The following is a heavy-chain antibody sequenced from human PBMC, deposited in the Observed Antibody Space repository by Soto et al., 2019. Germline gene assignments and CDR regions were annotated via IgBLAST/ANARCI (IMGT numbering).Heavy chain of an antibody. Sequence: QVQLVQSGAEVKKPGASVKVSCKASGYTFTSYGISWVRQAPGQGLEWMGWISAYNGNTNYAQKLQGRVTLTTDTSTSTAYMELRSLRSDDTAVYYCARDEIAARPSSGSFHYYSGMDVWGQGTTGTVSS. J-gene: IGHJ6*02. CDR2: ISAYNGNT. V-gene: IGHV1-18*01. CDR3: ARDEIAARPSSGSFHYYSGMDV. CDR1: GYTFTSYG. D-gene: IGHD6-6*01.